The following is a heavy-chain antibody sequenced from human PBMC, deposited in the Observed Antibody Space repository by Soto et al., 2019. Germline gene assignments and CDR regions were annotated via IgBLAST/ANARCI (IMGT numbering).Heavy chain of an antibody. V-gene: IGHV1-69*12. CDR3: ARGSIGDSSGYYYYYYGMDV. Sequence: QVQPVQSGAEVKKPGSSVKVSCKASGGTFSSYAISWVRQAPGQGLEWMGGIIPIFGTANYAQKFQGRVTITADESTSTAYMELSSLRSEDTAVYYCARGSIGDSSGYYYYYYGMDVWGQGTTVTVSS. CDR1: GGTFSSYA. J-gene: IGHJ6*02. D-gene: IGHD3-22*01. CDR2: IIPIFGTA.